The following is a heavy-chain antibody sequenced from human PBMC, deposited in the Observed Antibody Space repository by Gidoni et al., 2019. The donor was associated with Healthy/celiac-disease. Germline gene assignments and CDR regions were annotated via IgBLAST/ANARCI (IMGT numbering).Heavy chain of an antibody. CDR1: GFTFSNAW. CDR3: TTDILILWFGELV. CDR2: IKSKTDGGTT. D-gene: IGHD3-10*01. Sequence: EVQLVESGGGLVKPVGSLSPSCAASGFTFSNAWMSWVRQAPGKGVEWVGRIKSKTDGGTTDYAAPVKGRFTISRDDSKNTLYLQMNSLKTEDTAVYYCTTDILILWFGELVWGQGTLVTVSS. J-gene: IGHJ4*02. V-gene: IGHV3-15*01.